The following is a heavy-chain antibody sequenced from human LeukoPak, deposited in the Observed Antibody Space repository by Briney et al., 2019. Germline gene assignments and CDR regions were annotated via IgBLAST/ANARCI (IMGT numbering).Heavy chain of an antibody. J-gene: IGHJ4*02. D-gene: IGHD1-26*01. CDR3: ARDQSGSYIFDY. CDR1: GGSISSYY. CDR2: IYYSGST. V-gene: IGHV4-59*01. Sequence: SETLSLTCTVSGGSISSYYWSWIRQSPGKGLEWIGYIYYSGSTNYNPSLKSRVTISVDTSKNQFSLRLSSVTAADTAVYYCARDQSGSYIFDYWGQGTLVTVSS.